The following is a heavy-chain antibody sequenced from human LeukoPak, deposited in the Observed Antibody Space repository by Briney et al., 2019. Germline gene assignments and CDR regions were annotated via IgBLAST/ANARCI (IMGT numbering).Heavy chain of an antibody. D-gene: IGHD6-25*01. Sequence: GGSLRLSCAASGFTFSSHAMNWVRQVPGKGLVWVSTISADGDGPHYADSVKGRFTISRDNSKNTLFLQMNSLRDGDTAVYFCARTFNGFDPTFDYWGQGALVTVSS. CDR1: GFTFSSHA. V-gene: IGHV3-23*01. J-gene: IGHJ4*02. CDR2: ISADGDGP. CDR3: ARTFNGFDPTFDY.